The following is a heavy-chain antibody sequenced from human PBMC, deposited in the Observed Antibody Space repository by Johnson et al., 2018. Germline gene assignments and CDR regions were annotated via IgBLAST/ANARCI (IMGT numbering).Heavy chain of an antibody. CDR3: AGIGQYYDFWGGYYSGRSRRIMDV. J-gene: IGHJ6*04. D-gene: IGHD3-3*01. V-gene: IGHV3-9*01. CDR1: GFTFDDYA. Sequence: QLVQSGGGLVQPGRSLRLSCAASGFTFDDYAMHWVRQAPGKGLEWVSGISWNSGSIGYADSVKGRFTISRDNAKNSLYLQMNSLRAEDTALYYVAGIGQYYDFWGGYYSGRSRRIMDVWGKGTTVTVSS. CDR2: ISWNSGSI.